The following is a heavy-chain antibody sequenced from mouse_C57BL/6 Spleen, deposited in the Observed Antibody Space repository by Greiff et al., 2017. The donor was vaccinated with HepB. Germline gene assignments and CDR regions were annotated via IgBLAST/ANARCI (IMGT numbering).Heavy chain of an antibody. CDR2: INPDNGGT. V-gene: IGHV1-18*01. Sequence: EVKLMESGPELVKPGASVKIPCKASGYTFTDYNMDWVKQSPGKSLEWIGDINPDNGGTIYNQKFKGKATLTVDKSSSTAYMELSSLTSEDTAVYYCARPDYYGSSYGWYFDVWGTGTTVTVSS. CDR3: ARPDYYGSSYGWYFDV. D-gene: IGHD1-1*01. J-gene: IGHJ1*03. CDR1: GYTFTDYN.